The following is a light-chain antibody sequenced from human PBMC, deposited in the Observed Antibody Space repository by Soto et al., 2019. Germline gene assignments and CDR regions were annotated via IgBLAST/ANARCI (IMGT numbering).Light chain of an antibody. J-gene: IGLJ2*01. Sequence: QSALTQPPSASGSPGQSVTISCTGTSYDVGGYNFVSWYQQHPGKAPKLMIYEVTKRPSGVPDRFSGSKSGNTASLTVSGLQAEDEADCYCSSFAGSNNVVFGGGTKLTVL. CDR2: EVT. CDR1: SYDVGGYNF. CDR3: SSFAGSNNVV. V-gene: IGLV2-8*01.